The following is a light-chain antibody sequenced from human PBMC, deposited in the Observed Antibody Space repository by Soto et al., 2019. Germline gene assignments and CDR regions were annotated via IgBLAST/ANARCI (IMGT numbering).Light chain of an antibody. CDR2: QIS. Sequence: DIVMTQTPLSSPVTLGQPASISCKSTQNLVHDNGKTYVNWLQQRPGQPPRLLIYQISNRFSGVPDRFSGSGAGTDFTLKISRVEAEDVGLYYCMQATHFPRTFGQGTKLEIK. CDR3: MQATHFPRT. CDR1: QNLVHDNGKTY. J-gene: IGKJ2*01. V-gene: IGKV2-24*01.